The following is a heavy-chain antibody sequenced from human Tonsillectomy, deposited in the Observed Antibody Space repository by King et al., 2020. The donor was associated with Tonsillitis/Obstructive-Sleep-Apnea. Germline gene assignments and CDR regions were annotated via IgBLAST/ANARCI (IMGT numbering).Heavy chain of an antibody. D-gene: IGHD3-3*01. Sequence: VQLVESGGGVVQPGRSLRLSCAASGFSFNSYAMHWVRQAPGKGLEWVAVISYDGSNKYYADSVKGRFTISRDNSKNTLHLQMNSLRAEDTAVYYCARGSITYDFWSGQDYWGQGTLVTVSS. CDR1: GFSFNSYA. J-gene: IGHJ4*02. V-gene: IGHV3-30*04. CDR3: ARGSITYDFWSGQDY. CDR2: ISYDGSNK.